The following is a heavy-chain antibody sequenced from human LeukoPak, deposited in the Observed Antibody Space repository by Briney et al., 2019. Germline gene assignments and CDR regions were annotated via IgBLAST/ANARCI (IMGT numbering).Heavy chain of an antibody. CDR2: ISSSSGYI. CDR1: GFTFSSYS. Sequence: PGGSLRLSCAASGFTFSSYSMNWVRQAPGKGLEWVSSISSSSGYIYYADSLKGRFTISRDNAKNSLYLQMNSLRAEDMAVYYCARVVGDLVVSGGEDYWGQGTLVTVSS. V-gene: IGHV3-21*01. J-gene: IGHJ4*02. CDR3: ARVVGDLVVSGGEDY. D-gene: IGHD3-16*01.